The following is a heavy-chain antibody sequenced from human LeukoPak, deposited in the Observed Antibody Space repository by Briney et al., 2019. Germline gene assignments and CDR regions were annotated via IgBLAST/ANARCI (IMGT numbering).Heavy chain of an antibody. V-gene: IGHV4-39*07. CDR2: VYKSGTT. J-gene: IGHJ4*02. D-gene: IGHD5-24*01. Sequence: SETLSLTCSVSRTVSRDYIRHFDYYWVWIRQPPGRGLEWIGNVYKSGTTSYNPSLKSRVTISVDTSKNQFSLKLSSVTAADTAVYYCARRSYNSPFRYWGQGSLVTVSS. CDR3: ARRSYNSPFRY. CDR1: RDYIRHFDYY.